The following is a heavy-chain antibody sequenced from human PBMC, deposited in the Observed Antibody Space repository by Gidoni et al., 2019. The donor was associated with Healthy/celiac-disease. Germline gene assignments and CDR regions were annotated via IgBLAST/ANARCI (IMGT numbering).Heavy chain of an antibody. Sequence: QVQLQQWGAGLLKPSETLSLTCAVYGGSFSGYYWSWIRQPPGKGLEWIGEINHSGSTNYNPSLKSRVTISVDTSKNQFSLKLSSVTAADTAVYYCATREWRRTYYYGSGSYPRLGMDVWGQGTTVTVSS. CDR2: INHSGST. J-gene: IGHJ6*02. V-gene: IGHV4-34*01. CDR1: GGSFSGYY. D-gene: IGHD3-10*01. CDR3: ATREWRRTYYYGSGSYPRLGMDV.